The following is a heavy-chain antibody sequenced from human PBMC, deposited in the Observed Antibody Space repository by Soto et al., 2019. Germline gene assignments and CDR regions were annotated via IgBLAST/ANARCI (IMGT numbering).Heavy chain of an antibody. D-gene: IGHD6-13*01. CDR3: AKDSRLLAIAAAGTPSIPRGNYYMDV. CDR2: ISGSGGST. V-gene: IGHV3-23*01. CDR1: GFTFSSYA. J-gene: IGHJ6*03. Sequence: GGSLRLSCAASGFTFSSYAMSWVRQAPGKGLEWVSTISGSGGSTYYADSVKGRFTISRDNSKNTLYLQMNSLRAEDTAVYYCAKDSRLLAIAAAGTPSIPRGNYYMDVWGKGTTVTVSS.